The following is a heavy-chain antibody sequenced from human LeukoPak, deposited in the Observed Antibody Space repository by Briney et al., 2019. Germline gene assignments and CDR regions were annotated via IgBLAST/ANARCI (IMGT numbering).Heavy chain of an antibody. D-gene: IGHD6-19*01. J-gene: IGHJ4*02. Sequence: SQTLSLTCTVSGGSISSGDYYWGWIRQPPGKGLERIGSIYYSGNTYYNPSLKSRVSISVDTSRNQFSLRLSSVTAADTAIYYCARHSIAVTDDCWGQGTLVTVSS. CDR1: GGSISSGDYY. V-gene: IGHV4-39*01. CDR3: ARHSIAVTDDC. CDR2: IYYSGNT.